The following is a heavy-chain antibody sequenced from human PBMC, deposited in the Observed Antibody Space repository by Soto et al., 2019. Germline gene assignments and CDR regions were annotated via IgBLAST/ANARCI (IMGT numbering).Heavy chain of an antibody. CDR3: ASGASDYYDSRGYYTPDY. CDR1: GGTFSSYA. V-gene: IGHV1-69*06. J-gene: IGHJ4*02. D-gene: IGHD3-22*01. CDR2: IIPIFGTA. Sequence: QVQLVQSGAEVKKPGSSVKVSCKASGGTFSSYAISWGRQAPGQGLEWMGGIIPIFGTANYAQKFQGRVTITADKSTSTAYMELSSLRSEDTAVYYCASGASDYYDSRGYYTPDYWGQGTLVTVSS.